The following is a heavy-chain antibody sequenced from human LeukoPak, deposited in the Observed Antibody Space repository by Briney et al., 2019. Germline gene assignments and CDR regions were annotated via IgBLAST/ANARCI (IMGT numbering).Heavy chain of an antibody. CDR2: IWYDGSNK. CDR1: GFTFSSYG. CDR3: AGEGLVGAPYYFDY. Sequence: GRSLRLSCAASGFTFSSYGMHWVRQAPGKGLEWVAVIWYDGSNKYYADSVKGRFTISRDNSKNTLYLQMNSLRAEDTAVYYCAGEGLVGAPYYFDYWGQGTLVTVSS. D-gene: IGHD1-26*01. J-gene: IGHJ4*02. V-gene: IGHV3-33*01.